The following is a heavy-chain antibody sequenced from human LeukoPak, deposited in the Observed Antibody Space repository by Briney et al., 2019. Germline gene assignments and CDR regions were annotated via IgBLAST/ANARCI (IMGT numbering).Heavy chain of an antibody. Sequence: GSLRLSCAASGFTFSSYAMSWVRQAPGKGLEWVSATSLSGSSTYYADSVKGRFTISRDNSKNTLYLQMNSLRVEDTAFYYCAKDLYGDNIYYFDYWGQGSLVTVSS. CDR3: AKDLYGDNIYYFDY. J-gene: IGHJ4*02. CDR1: GFTFSSYA. D-gene: IGHD4-17*01. V-gene: IGHV3-23*01. CDR2: TSLSGSST.